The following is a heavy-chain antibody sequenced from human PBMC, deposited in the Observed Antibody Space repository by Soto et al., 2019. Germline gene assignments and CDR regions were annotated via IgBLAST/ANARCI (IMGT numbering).Heavy chain of an antibody. V-gene: IGHV4-61*01. D-gene: IGHD3-10*01. CDR1: GASLRSGSYY. J-gene: IGHJ4*01. Sequence: QVQLQESGPGLVKPSETLSLICTVSGASLRSGSYYWSWIRQPPGKGLEWIGYISHSGRTNYDPSLKIRLIMSVDTSQNQFSLQLNSVTAADTAVYYCSYGSSFDYWGHGTLVTVSS. CDR3: SYGSSFDY. CDR2: ISHSGRT.